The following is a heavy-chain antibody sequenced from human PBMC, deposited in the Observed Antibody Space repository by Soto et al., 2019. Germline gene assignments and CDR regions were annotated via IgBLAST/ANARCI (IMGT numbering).Heavy chain of an antibody. CDR3: ARGGYCSSTSCYDAFDL. D-gene: IGHD2-2*01. V-gene: IGHV3-21*01. CDR2: ISSSSSYI. Sequence: EVQLVESGGGLVKPGGSLRLSCAASGFTFSSYSMNWVRQAPGKGLEWVSSISSSSSYIYYADSVKGRFTISRDNAKNSLYLQMNSLRAEDTAVYYCARGGYCSSTSCYDAFDLWGQGTMVTVSS. J-gene: IGHJ3*01. CDR1: GFTFSSYS.